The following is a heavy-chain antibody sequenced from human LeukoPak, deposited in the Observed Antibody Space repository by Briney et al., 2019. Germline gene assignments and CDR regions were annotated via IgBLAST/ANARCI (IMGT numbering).Heavy chain of an antibody. Sequence: GESLRISCKGSGYSFTSYWISWVRQMPGKGLEWRGRIDPSDSYTNYSPSFQGHVTISADKSISTAYLQWSSLKASDTATYYCARHPFYYDSSGYYYGGAFDMWGQGTMVTVSS. CDR1: GYSFTSYW. V-gene: IGHV5-10-1*01. CDR3: ARHPFYYDSSGYYYGGAFDM. J-gene: IGHJ3*02. D-gene: IGHD3-22*01. CDR2: IDPSDSYT.